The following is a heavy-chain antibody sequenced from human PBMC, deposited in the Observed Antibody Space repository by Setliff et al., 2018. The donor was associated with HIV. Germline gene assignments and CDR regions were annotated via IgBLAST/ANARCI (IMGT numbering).Heavy chain of an antibody. CDR2: INHTGST. CDR3: ARGRGVIKEIPFDD. D-gene: IGHD3-10*01. Sequence: PSETLSLTCAVYGGSFSDYFWSWIRQPPGKRLEWIGEINHTGSTKYNPSLKSRVTISVDTSKNQFSLRLSSVTAADTAVYYCARGRGVIKEIPFDDWGQGTLVTVSS. CDR1: GGSFSDYF. J-gene: IGHJ4*02. V-gene: IGHV4-34*01.